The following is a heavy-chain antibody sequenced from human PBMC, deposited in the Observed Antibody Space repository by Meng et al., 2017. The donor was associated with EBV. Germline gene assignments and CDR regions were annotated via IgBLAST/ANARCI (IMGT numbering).Heavy chain of an antibody. CDR1: GYTFTGYY. J-gene: IGHJ5*02. D-gene: IGHD6-13*01. V-gene: IGHV1-2*06. CDR2: INPNSGGT. Sequence: HVEVVQSGAEVKKPGASVKVSCNASGYTFTGYYMHWVRQAPGQGLEWMGRINPNSGGTNYAQKFQGRVTMTRDTSISTAYMELSRLRSDDTAVYYCAKGADLAAAGTFWFDPWGQGTLVTVSS. CDR3: AKGADLAAAGTFWFDP.